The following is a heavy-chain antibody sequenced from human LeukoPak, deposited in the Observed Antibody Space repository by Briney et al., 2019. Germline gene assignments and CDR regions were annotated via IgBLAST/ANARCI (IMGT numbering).Heavy chain of an antibody. V-gene: IGHV4-39*01. Sequence: SETLPLTCTVSGGSISSGSYYWRWLRQPPGKGLEGIGSIYYSGSTYYNPSLKSRATISVDTSKNQFSLKLSSVTAADTAVYYCARSRGGYSYGSKFDYWGQGTLVTVSS. CDR3: ARSRGGYSYGSKFDY. D-gene: IGHD5-18*01. CDR1: GGSISSGSYY. J-gene: IGHJ4*02. CDR2: IYYSGST.